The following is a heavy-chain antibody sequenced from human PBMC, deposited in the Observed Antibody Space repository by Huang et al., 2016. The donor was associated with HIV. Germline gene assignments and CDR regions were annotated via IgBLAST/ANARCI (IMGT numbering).Heavy chain of an antibody. V-gene: IGHV3-7*01. Sequence: VESGGRLVQPGGSIRLSCVGSTFTFGAYWMSWVRQSPGKGLEWVANSKQDESEKYYVGSVKGRFNISRDNAKKVLFLEMNNVRVEDTATYYCATKTAAMDIWGQGTTVTVS. CDR1: TFTFGAYW. J-gene: IGHJ6*02. D-gene: IGHD1-7*01. CDR2: SKQDESEK. CDR3: ATKTAAMDI.